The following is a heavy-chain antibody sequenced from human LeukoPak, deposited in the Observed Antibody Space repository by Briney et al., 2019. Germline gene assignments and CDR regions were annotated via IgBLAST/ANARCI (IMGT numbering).Heavy chain of an antibody. V-gene: IGHV4-38-2*01. CDR3: ARNSSGHSFEY. Sequence: SETLSLTCAVSGYSIISDYYWGWIRQSPGKGLEWIGSVYHSGSTHYNPSLKSRGTISVDTAKNQFSLKLNSVTAADTAVYYCARNSSGHSFEYWGQGSLVTVSS. CDR1: GYSIISDYY. D-gene: IGHD6-19*01. CDR2: VYHSGST. J-gene: IGHJ4*02.